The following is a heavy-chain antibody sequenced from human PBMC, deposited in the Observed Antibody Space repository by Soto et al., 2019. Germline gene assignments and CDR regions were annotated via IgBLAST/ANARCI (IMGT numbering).Heavy chain of an antibody. D-gene: IGHD2-15*01. CDR3: ARGVCSGGSCYSNWFDP. V-gene: IGHV4-39*01. Sequence: SETLSLTCTVSGGSISSSSYYWGWIRQPPGKGLEWIGGIYYSGSTYYNPSLKSRVTISVDTSKNQFSLKLSSVTAADTAVYYCARGVCSGGSCYSNWFDPWGQGTLVTVSS. CDR1: GGSISSSSYY. CDR2: IYYSGST. J-gene: IGHJ5*02.